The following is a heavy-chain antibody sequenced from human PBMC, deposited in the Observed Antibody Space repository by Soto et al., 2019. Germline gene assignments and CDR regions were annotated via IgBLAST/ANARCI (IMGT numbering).Heavy chain of an antibody. CDR2: ISSNGFTT. CDR1: GFTFSSFS. CDR3: INPRPTVITPPH. D-gene: IGHD4-17*01. J-gene: IGHJ4*02. V-gene: IGHV3-64D*06. Sequence: GGSLRLSCSASGFTFSSFSMHWVRQAPGKGLEYVSGISSNGFTTYYADSVKGRFTISRDNSKNTLYLQMTSLRPEDTAVYYCINPRPTVITPPHSGPATLVTVST.